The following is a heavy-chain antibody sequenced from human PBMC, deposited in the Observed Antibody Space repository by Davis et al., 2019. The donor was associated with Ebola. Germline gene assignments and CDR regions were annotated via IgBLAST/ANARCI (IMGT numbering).Heavy chain of an antibody. Sequence: GESLKISCAASGFTFSIFAMNWVRQAPGKGLEWVSAIRGSGGRTNYADSVKGRFPISRDNSKNTLYRQMNSPRAEDTAVYYCAKDQWEDDYWYFDHWGRGTLVTVSS. V-gene: IGHV3-23*01. CDR3: AKDQWEDDYWYFDH. CDR1: GFTFSIFA. J-gene: IGHJ2*01. D-gene: IGHD1-26*01. CDR2: IRGSGGRT.